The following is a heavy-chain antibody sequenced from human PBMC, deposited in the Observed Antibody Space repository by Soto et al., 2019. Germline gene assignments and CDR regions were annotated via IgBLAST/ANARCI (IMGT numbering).Heavy chain of an antibody. V-gene: IGHV1-46*01. CDR3: ARSGSPAGDYYGMDV. Sequence: GASVKVSCKASGYTFTSYYMHWVRQAPGQGLEWMGIINPSGGSTSYAQKFQGRVTMTRDTSTSTVYMELSSLRSEDTAVYYCARSGSPAGDYYGMDVWGQGTTVTVSS. J-gene: IGHJ6*02. D-gene: IGHD1-26*01. CDR2: INPSGGST. CDR1: GYTFTSYY.